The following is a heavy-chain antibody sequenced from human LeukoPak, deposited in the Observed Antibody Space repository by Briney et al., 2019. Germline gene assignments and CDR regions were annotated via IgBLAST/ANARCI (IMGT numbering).Heavy chain of an antibody. CDR3: ARRVATQHLDY. CDR2: IYYSGST. D-gene: IGHD5-12*01. J-gene: IGHJ4*02. Sequence: PSETLSLTCTVSGGSISSYYWSWIRQPPGKGLEWIGYIYYSGSTNYNPSLKSRVTISVDTSKNQFSLKLSSVTAADTAVYYCARRVATQHLDYWGQGTLVTVSS. V-gene: IGHV4-59*08. CDR1: GGSISSYY.